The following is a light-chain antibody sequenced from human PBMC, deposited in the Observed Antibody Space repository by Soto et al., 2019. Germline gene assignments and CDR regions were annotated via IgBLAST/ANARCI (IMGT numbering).Light chain of an antibody. J-gene: IGLJ1*01. CDR3: VTCDSSQTICV. V-gene: IGLV1-51*02. Sequence: SLLRQPPTVSAASRHMVTLFCSGSSSNIGNYYVSWHQQLPGTAPKLLIYENDKRPSGIPDRFSGSKSGTSATLGITGLQTGNQADYYCVTCDSSQTICVFRTGTKVTVL. CDR2: END. CDR1: SSNIGNYY.